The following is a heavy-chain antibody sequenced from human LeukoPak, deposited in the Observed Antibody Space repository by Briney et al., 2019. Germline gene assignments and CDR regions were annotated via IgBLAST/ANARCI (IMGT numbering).Heavy chain of an antibody. CDR1: GFTFSSYS. V-gene: IGHV3-21*01. Sequence: GGSLRLSCAASGFTFSSYSMNWVRQAPGKELEWVSSISSSSSYIYYADSVKGRFTISRDNSKNTLYLQMNSLRAEDTAVYYCAKDRYYYGSGSYYFRRYFDYWGQGTLVTVSS. J-gene: IGHJ4*02. D-gene: IGHD3-10*01. CDR3: AKDRYYYGSGSYYFRRYFDY. CDR2: ISSSSSYI.